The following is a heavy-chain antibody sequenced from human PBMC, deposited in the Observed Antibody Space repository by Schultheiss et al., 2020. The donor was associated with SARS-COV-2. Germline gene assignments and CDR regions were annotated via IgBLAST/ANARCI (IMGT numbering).Heavy chain of an antibody. CDR1: GFSFDDYV. D-gene: IGHD2-15*01. CDR2: ISWNSGTI. J-gene: IGHJ6*02. V-gene: IGHV3-9*01. Sequence: GGSLRLSCAASGFSFDDYVMHWVRQAPGKGLEWVSGISWNSGTIGYADSVKGRFTISRDSAKNSLFLQMNSLRAEDTAVYYCARDFAPKGYCSGGSCKYYYGMDVWGQGTTVTVSS. CDR3: ARDFAPKGYCSGGSCKYYYGMDV.